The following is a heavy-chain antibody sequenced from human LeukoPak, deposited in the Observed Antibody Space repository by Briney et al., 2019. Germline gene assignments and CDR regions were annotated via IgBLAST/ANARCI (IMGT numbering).Heavy chain of an antibody. Sequence: GGSLRLSCAASGFTFSSYGMHWVRQAPGKGLEWVAFIRYDGSNKYYADSVKGRFTISRDNSKNTLYLQMNSLRAEDTAVYYCAKDLGCSSTSCFPEPYFDYWGQGTLVTVSS. V-gene: IGHV3-30*02. J-gene: IGHJ4*02. D-gene: IGHD2-2*01. CDR3: AKDLGCSSTSCFPEPYFDY. CDR1: GFTFSSYG. CDR2: IRYDGSNK.